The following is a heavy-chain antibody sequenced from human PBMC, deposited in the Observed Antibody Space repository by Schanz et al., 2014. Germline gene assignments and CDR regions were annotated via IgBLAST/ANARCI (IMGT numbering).Heavy chain of an antibody. Sequence: EVQLVESGGGLVQPGGSLRLSCAVSGFTVSSNHMSWVRQAPGKGLEWVSSISHSGGSKYYADSVKGRFTISRDNSENTLYLQMNSLSADDTAVYYCAREQIMAAAGLVDYWGHGTLVTVSS. V-gene: IGHV3-66*01. CDR3: AREQIMAAAGLVDY. D-gene: IGHD6-13*01. J-gene: IGHJ4*01. CDR2: SHSGGSK. CDR1: GFTVSSNH.